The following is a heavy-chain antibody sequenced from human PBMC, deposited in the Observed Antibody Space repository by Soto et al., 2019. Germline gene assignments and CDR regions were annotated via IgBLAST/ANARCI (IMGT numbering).Heavy chain of an antibody. V-gene: IGHV3-23*01. D-gene: IGHD1-26*01. Sequence: TGGSLRLSCATSGFTTNYAMSWVRQAPGKGLEWVSAISGSGGNTYYADSVKGRFTISRDNSKNTLYLQMNSLRAEDTAVYYCARVFGRGIVAATTFDYWCQGPLVTVSS. CDR3: ARVFGRGIVAATTFDY. J-gene: IGHJ4*02. CDR2: ISGSGGNT. CDR1: GFTTNYA.